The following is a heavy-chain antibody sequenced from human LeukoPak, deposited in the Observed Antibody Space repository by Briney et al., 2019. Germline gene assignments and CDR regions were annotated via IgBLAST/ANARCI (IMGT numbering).Heavy chain of an antibody. J-gene: IGHJ4*02. CDR3: ARFDLGEDGVIDY. D-gene: IGHD3-16*01. CDR2: IYPGDSDT. CDR1: GYSFTSYW. V-gene: IGHV5-51*01. Sequence: GESLKISCKGSGYSFTSYWIGWVRQMPGKGLEWMGVIYPGDSDTRYSPSFQGQVIISADKSISTAYLQWTSLKASDTAMYYCARFDLGEDGVIDYWGQGTLVTVSS.